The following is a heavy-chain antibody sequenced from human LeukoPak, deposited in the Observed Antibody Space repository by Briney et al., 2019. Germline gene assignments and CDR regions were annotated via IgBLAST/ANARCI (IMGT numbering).Heavy chain of an antibody. D-gene: IGHD6-19*01. CDR2: ISCYNGDT. CDR1: GYTFNHHG. J-gene: IGHJ4*02. Sequence: GASVTVSCKASGYTFNHHGISWVGQAPGQGLEWMGWISCYNGDTNYAQKFQGRVTMSTATSTSTAYMELTGLRSDDTAVYYCMRDPTNTSGRYAYFDYWGQGTLVTVSS. CDR3: MRDPTNTSGRYAYFDY. V-gene: IGHV1-18*01.